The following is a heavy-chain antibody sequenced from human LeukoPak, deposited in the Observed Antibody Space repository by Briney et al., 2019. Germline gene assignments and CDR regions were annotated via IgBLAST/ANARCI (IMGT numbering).Heavy chain of an antibody. CDR3: AKSWRSRNWSFYIDY. J-gene: IGHJ4*02. Sequence: GGSLRLSCAASGFTFSSYAMSWVRQAPGKGLEWVSSISGGGTSTWYADPVKGRFTISRDSSKNTLYLQMSSLSAEDTAVYYCAKSWRSRNWSFYIDYWGQGTLVTVSS. CDR2: ISGGGTST. V-gene: IGHV3-23*01. CDR1: GFTFSSYA. D-gene: IGHD6-13*01.